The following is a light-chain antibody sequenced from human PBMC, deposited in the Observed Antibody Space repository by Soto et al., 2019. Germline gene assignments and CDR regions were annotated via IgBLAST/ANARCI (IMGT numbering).Light chain of an antibody. Sequence: QSVLTQPPSVSGAPGQRVTISCTGSSSNMGAGYDVHWYHQLPGTAPKLLIYGNNNRPSGVPDRFSGSRSGTSASLAITGLQAEDEADYYCQSYDSSLSVWVFGGGTQLTVL. CDR3: QSYDSSLSVWV. CDR2: GNN. CDR1: SSNMGAGYD. J-gene: IGLJ7*01. V-gene: IGLV1-40*01.